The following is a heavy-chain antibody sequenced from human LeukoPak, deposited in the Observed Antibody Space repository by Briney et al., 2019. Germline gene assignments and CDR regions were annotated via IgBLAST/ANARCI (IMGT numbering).Heavy chain of an antibody. D-gene: IGHD3-10*01. J-gene: IGHJ6*02. Sequence: SETLSLTCTVSGGSTSSYFWNWIRQPAGKGLEWIGRYYISGSTKYNPSLKSRVTMSVDTSQNQFSLKLSSVTAADTAVYYCARDGGSESYYGYYYGMDVWGQGTTVTVSS. CDR2: YYISGST. V-gene: IGHV4-4*07. CDR1: GGSTSSYF. CDR3: ARDGGSESYYGYYYGMDV.